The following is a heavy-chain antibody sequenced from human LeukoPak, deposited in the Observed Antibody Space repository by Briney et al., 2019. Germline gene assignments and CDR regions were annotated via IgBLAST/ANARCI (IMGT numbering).Heavy chain of an antibody. J-gene: IGHJ4*02. CDR1: GFTFSTHG. CDR3: AKRKGGHGSGSFDY. Sequence: GGSLRLSCAASGFTFSTHGMHWVRQAPGKGLEWVAVLWYDGSNRYYADSVKGRFTISRDNPKNTLYLQMNSLRVEDTAVYYCAKRKGGHGSGSFDYWGQGTVVTVSS. CDR2: LWYDGSNR. D-gene: IGHD3-10*01. V-gene: IGHV3-33*06.